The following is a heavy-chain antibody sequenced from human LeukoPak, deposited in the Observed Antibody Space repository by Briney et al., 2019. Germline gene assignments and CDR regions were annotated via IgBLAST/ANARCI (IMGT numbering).Heavy chain of an antibody. Sequence: SQTLSLTCALSGDSVSSDSSVWNWIRKSPSRGLEWLGRTYHRSKWYDDYALSVRSRITINPDTSKNQFSLQLSSVTPEDTAVYYCVRQRSSSSFYYGLDVWGQGTTVTVSS. J-gene: IGHJ6*02. D-gene: IGHD6-6*01. CDR1: GDSVSSDSSV. CDR3: VRQRSSSSFYYGLDV. V-gene: IGHV6-1*01. CDR2: TYHRSKWYD.